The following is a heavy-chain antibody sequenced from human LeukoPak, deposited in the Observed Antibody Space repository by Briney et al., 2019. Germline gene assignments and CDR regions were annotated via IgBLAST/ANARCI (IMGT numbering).Heavy chain of an antibody. CDR1: GGSISSYY. Sequence: SETLSLTCTVSGGSISSYYWSWIRQPPGKGLEWIGYIYYSGSTSYNPSLKSRVTISVDTSKNQFSLKLSSVTAADTAVYYCARGSRGGLDYWGQGTLVTVSS. CDR3: ARGSRGGLDY. J-gene: IGHJ4*02. V-gene: IGHV4-59*01. CDR2: IYYSGST. D-gene: IGHD3-3*01.